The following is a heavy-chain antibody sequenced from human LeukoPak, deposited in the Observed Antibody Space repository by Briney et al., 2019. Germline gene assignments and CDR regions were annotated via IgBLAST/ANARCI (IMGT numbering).Heavy chain of an antibody. CDR3: AKDGVGASPMDV. Sequence: GGSLRLSCAASGFTVSSNYMSWVRQAPGKGLEWVSAISGSGGSTYYADSVKGRFTISRDNSKNTLYLQMNSLRAEDTAVYYCAKDGVGASPMDVWGQGTTVTVSS. D-gene: IGHD1-26*01. V-gene: IGHV3-23*01. CDR1: GFTVSSNY. CDR2: ISGSGGST. J-gene: IGHJ6*02.